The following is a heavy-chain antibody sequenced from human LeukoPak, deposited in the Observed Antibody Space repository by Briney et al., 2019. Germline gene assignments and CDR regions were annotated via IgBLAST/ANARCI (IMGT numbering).Heavy chain of an antibody. CDR3: ARGGSGSYPYYYYYMDV. CDR2: INHSGST. V-gene: IGHV4-34*01. D-gene: IGHD3-10*01. J-gene: IGHJ6*03. CDR1: GGSFSGYY. Sequence: SETLSLTCAVYGGSFSGYYWSWIRQPPGKGLEWIGEINHSGSTNYNPSLKSRVTISVDTSKNQFSLKLSSVTAADTAVYYCARGGSGSYPYYYYYMDVWGKGTTVTISS.